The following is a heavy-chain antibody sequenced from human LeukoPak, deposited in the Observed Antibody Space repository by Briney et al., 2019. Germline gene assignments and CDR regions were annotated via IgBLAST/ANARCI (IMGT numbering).Heavy chain of an antibody. Sequence: ASVKVSCKASGYTFTGYYMHWVRQAPGQGLEWMGWINPNSGGTNYAQKFQGRVTMTRDTSISTAYMELSRLRSDDTAVYYCARDHWGTKNYYDSSGPDDYWGQGTLVTVSS. CDR3: ARDHWGTKNYYDSSGPDDY. CDR2: INPNSGGT. CDR1: GYTFTGYY. J-gene: IGHJ4*02. V-gene: IGHV1-2*02. D-gene: IGHD3-22*01.